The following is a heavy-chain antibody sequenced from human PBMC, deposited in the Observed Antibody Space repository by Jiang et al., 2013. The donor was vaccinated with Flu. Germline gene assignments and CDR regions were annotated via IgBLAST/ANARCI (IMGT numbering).Heavy chain of an antibody. CDR1: GYTFTSDG. D-gene: IGHD5/OR15-5a*01. CDR3: ARDAGLGSSGPDH. Sequence: GAEVKKPGASVKVSCKASGYTFTSDGISWVRRAPGQGLEWMGWISGYTGNINLAQKFQDRVTLTTDTSTSTAYMELRSLRSDDTAVYYCARDAGLGSSGPDHWGRGTLVIVSS. V-gene: IGHV1-18*01. J-gene: IGHJ4*02. CDR2: ISGYTGNI.